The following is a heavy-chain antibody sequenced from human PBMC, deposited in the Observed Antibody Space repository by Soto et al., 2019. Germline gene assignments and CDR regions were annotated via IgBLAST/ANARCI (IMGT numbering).Heavy chain of an antibody. CDR2: IYYGGST. Sequence: SETLSLTCTVSGGSISSYYWSWIRQPPGKGLEWIGYIYYGGSTNYNPSLKSRVTISVDTSKNQFSLKLSSVTAADTAVYYCARSSGTIFGVVIIGEFDYWGQGTLVTVSS. CDR3: ARSSGTIFGVVIIGEFDY. J-gene: IGHJ4*02. D-gene: IGHD3-3*01. V-gene: IGHV4-59*01. CDR1: GGSISSYY.